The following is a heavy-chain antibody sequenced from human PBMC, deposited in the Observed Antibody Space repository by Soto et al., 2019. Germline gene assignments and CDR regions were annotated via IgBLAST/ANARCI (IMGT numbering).Heavy chain of an antibody. CDR3: TRLIVGATYGVDNY. CDR2: IRSKANSYAT. CDR1: GFTFSGSA. Sequence: GGSLRLSFAASGFTFSGSAMHWVRQASVKGLEWVGRIRSKANSYATAYAASVKGRFTISRDDSKNTAYLQMNSLKTEDTAVYYCTRLIVGATYGVDNYLGQGTLVTLSS. V-gene: IGHV3-73*01. J-gene: IGHJ4*02. D-gene: IGHD1-26*01.